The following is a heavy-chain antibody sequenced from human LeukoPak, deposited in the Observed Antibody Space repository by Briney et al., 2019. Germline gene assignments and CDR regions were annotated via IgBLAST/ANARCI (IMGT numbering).Heavy chain of an antibody. J-gene: IGHJ4*02. Sequence: GASVKVSCKVSGYTLTELSMHWVRQAPGQGLEWMGRINPNSGGTNYAQKFQGRVTMTRDTSISTGYMELSSLRSDDTAVYYCARGVGAGYFDYWGQGTLVTVSS. D-gene: IGHD1-26*01. CDR3: ARGVGAGYFDY. V-gene: IGHV1-2*06. CDR2: INPNSGGT. CDR1: GYTLTELS.